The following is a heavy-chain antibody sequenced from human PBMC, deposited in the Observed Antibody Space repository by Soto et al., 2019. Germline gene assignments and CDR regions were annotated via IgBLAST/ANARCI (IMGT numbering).Heavy chain of an antibody. CDR1: GFIFSDYF. CDR3: ARWGDATGYYLDY. D-gene: IGHD3-9*01. J-gene: IGHJ4*02. V-gene: IGHV3-11*06. Sequence: PGGSLRLSCAASGFIFSDYFMSWIRQAPGKGLEWVSFISGSSDNIKYADSVKGRFTISRDNAKNSLYLQMDSLRPEDTAVYYCARWGDATGYYLDYWGQGTLVTVSS. CDR2: ISGSSDNI.